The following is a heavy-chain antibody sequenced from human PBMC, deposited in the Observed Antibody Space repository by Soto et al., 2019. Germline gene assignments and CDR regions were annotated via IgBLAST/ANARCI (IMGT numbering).Heavy chain of an antibody. Sequence: SETLSLTCAVSGYSISSGYYWGWIRQPPGKGLEWIGSIYHSGSTYYNPSLKSRVTISVGTSKNQFSLKLSSVTAADTAVYYCARDGRYYDFWSGYGGMDVWGQGTTVTVSS. CDR1: GYSISSGYY. CDR2: IYHSGST. CDR3: ARDGRYYDFWSGYGGMDV. J-gene: IGHJ6*02. V-gene: IGHV4-38-2*02. D-gene: IGHD3-3*01.